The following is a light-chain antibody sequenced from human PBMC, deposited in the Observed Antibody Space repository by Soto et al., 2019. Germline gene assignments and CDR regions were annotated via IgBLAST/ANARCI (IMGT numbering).Light chain of an antibody. CDR1: QSVSSSF. V-gene: IGKV3-20*01. Sequence: EIVLTQSPGTLSLSPGERATLSCRASQSVSSSFLAWYQQKPGQAPRLLIYGASIRATGIPDRFSGSGSGPDFTLTISRVEPEDFAVYYCQQYGSSPWTFGQGTKVAIK. CDR3: QQYGSSPWT. CDR2: GAS. J-gene: IGKJ1*01.